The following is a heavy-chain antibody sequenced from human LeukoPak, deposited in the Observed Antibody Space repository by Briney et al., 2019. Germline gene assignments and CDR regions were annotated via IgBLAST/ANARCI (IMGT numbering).Heavy chain of an antibody. D-gene: IGHD2-2*01. J-gene: IGHJ4*02. CDR3: AKDLDDCSSTSC. CDR1: GFTFSSHA. CDR2: ISGSGGST. Sequence: PGGSLRLSCAASGFTFSSHAMSWVRQAPGKGLEWFSAISGSGGSTYYADSVKGRFTISRDNSKNTLYLQMNSLRAEDTAVYYCAKDLDDCSSTSCWGQGTLVTVSS. V-gene: IGHV3-23*01.